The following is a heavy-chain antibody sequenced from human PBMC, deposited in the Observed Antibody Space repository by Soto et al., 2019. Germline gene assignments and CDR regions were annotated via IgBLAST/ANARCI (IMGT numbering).Heavy chain of an antibody. J-gene: IGHJ5*02. CDR1: GGSISSYY. V-gene: IGHV4-59*01. D-gene: IGHD4-17*01. Sequence: SETLSLTCTVSGGSISSYYWSWIRQPPGKGLEWIGYIYYSGSTNYNPSLKSRVTISVDTSKNQFSLKLSSMTAADTAVYYCARENDYGGYDWFDPWGQGTLVTVSS. CDR2: IYYSGST. CDR3: ARENDYGGYDWFDP.